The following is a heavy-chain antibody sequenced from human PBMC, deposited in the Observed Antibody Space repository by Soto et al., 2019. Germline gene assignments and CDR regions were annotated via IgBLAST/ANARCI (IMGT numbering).Heavy chain of an antibody. CDR2: VYYSGST. CDR1: GGSISNYY. J-gene: IGHJ4*02. V-gene: IGHV4-59*01. D-gene: IGHD1-26*01. Sequence: SETLSLTCTVSGGSISNYYWSWIRLPPGGGLEWLGHVYYSGSTNYNPALKSRLTISIGTSRKQFSLKLTSVTAADSAVYYCARDPGGRFDSWGQGTLVTVSS. CDR3: ARDPGGRFDS.